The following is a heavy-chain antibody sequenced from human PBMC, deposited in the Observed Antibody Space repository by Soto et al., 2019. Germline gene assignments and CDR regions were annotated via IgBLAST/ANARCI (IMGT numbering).Heavy chain of an antibody. CDR3: ARGHSSGWELDY. CDR1: GFTFSSYA. V-gene: IGHV3-30-3*01. D-gene: IGHD6-19*01. J-gene: IGHJ4*02. Sequence: PGGSLRLSCAASGFTFSSYAMHWVRQAPGKGLEWEAVISYDGSNKYYADSVKGRSTISRDNSKNTLYLQMNSLRAEDTAVYYCARGHSSGWELDYWGQGTLVTVSS. CDR2: ISYDGSNK.